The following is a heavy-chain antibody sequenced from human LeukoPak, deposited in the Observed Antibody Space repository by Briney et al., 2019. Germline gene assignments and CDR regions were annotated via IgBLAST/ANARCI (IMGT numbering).Heavy chain of an antibody. CDR3: AKDYAAGGPYYFDS. J-gene: IGHJ4*02. V-gene: IGHV3-23*01. D-gene: IGHD6-13*01. CDR1: GFTFRSYS. CDR2: ISGSGVHT. Sequence: PGGSLRLSCAASGFTFRSYSMNWVRQAPGKGLEWVSSISGSGVHTYYADSVKGRFTISRDNSKNTLYLQMNSLRAGDTAVYYCAKDYAAGGPYYFDSWGQGTLVTVSS.